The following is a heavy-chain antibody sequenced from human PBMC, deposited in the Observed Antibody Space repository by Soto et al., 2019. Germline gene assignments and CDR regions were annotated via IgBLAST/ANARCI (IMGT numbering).Heavy chain of an antibody. CDR2: IKQDGSEK. CDR3: ARSPSLTTFAY. CDR1: GFTFSNYW. V-gene: IGHV3-7*01. Sequence: GGSLRLSCAASGFTFSNYWMTWVRQAPGKGLEWVANIKQDGSEKYYVDSVKGRFTISRDNAKNSLYLQMNSLSAEVTAVYYCARSPSLTTFAYRGQGTLVTVSS. J-gene: IGHJ4*02. D-gene: IGHD3-22*01.